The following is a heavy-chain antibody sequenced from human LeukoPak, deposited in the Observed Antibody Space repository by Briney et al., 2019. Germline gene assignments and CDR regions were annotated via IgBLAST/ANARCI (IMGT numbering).Heavy chain of an antibody. Sequence: ASVTVSCKASGYTFTSYGISWVRQAPGQGLDWMGWVSAYNGDTNYAQRFQGRVTMTTDASTSTAYMELRSLRSDDTAVYYCARDCSTSCCPPFNYWGQGTLVTVSS. D-gene: IGHD2-2*01. CDR3: ARDCSTSCCPPFNY. CDR2: VSAYNGDT. CDR1: GYTFTSYG. V-gene: IGHV1-18*04. J-gene: IGHJ4*02.